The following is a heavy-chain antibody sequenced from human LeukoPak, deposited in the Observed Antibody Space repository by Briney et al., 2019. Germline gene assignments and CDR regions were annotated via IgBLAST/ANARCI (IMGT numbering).Heavy chain of an antibody. Sequence: SVKVSCKASGGTFSSYAISWVRQAPGQGLEWMGRIIPIFGTANYAQKFQGRVTITTDESTSTAYMELSSLRSEDTAVYYCAREQYSSSDLDCWGQGTLVTVSS. V-gene: IGHV1-69*05. CDR1: GGTFSSYA. J-gene: IGHJ4*02. CDR2: IIPIFGTA. D-gene: IGHD6-6*01. CDR3: AREQYSSSDLDC.